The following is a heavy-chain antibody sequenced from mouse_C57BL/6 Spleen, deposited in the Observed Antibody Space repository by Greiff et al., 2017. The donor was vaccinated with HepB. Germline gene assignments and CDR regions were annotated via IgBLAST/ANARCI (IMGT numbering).Heavy chain of an antibody. CDR1: GYTFTSYW. D-gene: IGHD2-12*01. CDR2: INPSSGYT. CDR3: ARYLIEADY. J-gene: IGHJ2*01. V-gene: IGHV1-7*01. Sequence: VQRVESGAELAKPGASVKLSCKASGYTFTSYWMHWVKQRPGQGLEWIGYINPSSGYTKYNQKFKDKATLTADKSTSTAYMQLSSLTYEDSAVYYCARYLIEADYWGQGTTLTVSS.